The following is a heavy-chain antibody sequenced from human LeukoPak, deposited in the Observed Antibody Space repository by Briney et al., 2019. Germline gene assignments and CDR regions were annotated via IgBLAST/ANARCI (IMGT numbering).Heavy chain of an antibody. CDR1: GGSISSYY. CDR3: ARESHSSSLDY. Sequence: PSETLSLTCTVSGGSISSYYWSWIRQPPGKGLEWIGYIYYSGSTNYNPSLKSRATISVDTSKNQFSLKLSSVTAADTAVYYCARESHSSSLDYWGQGTLVTVSS. CDR2: IYYSGST. V-gene: IGHV4-59*01. D-gene: IGHD6-13*01. J-gene: IGHJ4*02.